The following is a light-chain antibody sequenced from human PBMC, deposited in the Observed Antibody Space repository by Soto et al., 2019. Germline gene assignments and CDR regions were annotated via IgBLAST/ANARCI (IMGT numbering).Light chain of an antibody. CDR1: QYVGTR. CDR2: YMS. J-gene: IGKJ1*01. V-gene: IGKV3-11*01. CDR3: HQRQSWPRT. Sequence: IVLTQSPATLSSSPGETANISCRASQYVGTRLAWYQHKPGQAPRLLIYYMSKRATGIPARFSGSGSGTDFTLTISNLAPEDFGVYYCHQRQSWPRTFGQGTKVDIK.